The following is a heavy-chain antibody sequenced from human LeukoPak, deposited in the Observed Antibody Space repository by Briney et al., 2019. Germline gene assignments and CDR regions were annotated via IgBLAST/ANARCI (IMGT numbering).Heavy chain of an antibody. Sequence: ASVKVSCKASGYTFTSYAMNWVRQAPGQGLEWMGWINTNTGNPTYAQGFTGRFVFSLDTSVSTAYLQISSLKAEDTAVYYCARDGSSGWYVWNYYYYYYMDVWGKGTTVTISS. D-gene: IGHD6-19*01. V-gene: IGHV7-4-1*02. CDR1: GYTFTSYA. CDR2: INTNTGNP. CDR3: ARDGSSGWYVWNYYYYYYMDV. J-gene: IGHJ6*03.